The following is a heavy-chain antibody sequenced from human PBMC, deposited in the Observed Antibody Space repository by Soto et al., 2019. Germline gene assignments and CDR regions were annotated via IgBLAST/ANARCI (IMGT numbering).Heavy chain of an antibody. V-gene: IGHV3-21*01. D-gene: IGHD2-2*01. CDR2: ISSSSSYI. Sequence: PGGSLRLSCAASGFTFSSYSMNWVRQAPGKGLEWVSSISSSSSYIYYADSVKGRFTISRDNAKNSLYLQMNSLRAEDTAVYYCARILLGYCSSTSCPWFDYWGQGTLVTVSS. CDR3: ARILLGYCSSTSCPWFDY. J-gene: IGHJ4*02. CDR1: GFTFSSYS.